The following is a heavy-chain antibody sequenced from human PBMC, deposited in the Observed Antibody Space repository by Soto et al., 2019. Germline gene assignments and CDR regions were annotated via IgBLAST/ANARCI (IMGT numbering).Heavy chain of an antibody. CDR1: GYTFTSYY. D-gene: IGHD6-19*01. J-gene: IGHJ5*02. V-gene: IGHV1-46*03. Sequence: QVQLVQSGAEVKKPGASVKVSCKASGYTFTSYYMHWVRQAPGQGLEWMGIISPSGGSTSYEQKCQDRVTMTMDTATSTVYMELSRLRSEDTAVYYCARVSSGWYPNWFDPWGQGTLVTVSS. CDR2: ISPSGGST. CDR3: ARVSSGWYPNWFDP.